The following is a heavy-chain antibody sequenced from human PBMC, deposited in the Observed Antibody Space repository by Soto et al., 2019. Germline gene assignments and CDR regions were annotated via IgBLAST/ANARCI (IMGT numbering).Heavy chain of an antibody. CDR2: INHSGST. J-gene: IGHJ4*02. V-gene: IGHV4-34*01. D-gene: IGHD1-1*01. CDR1: GGAFSGYY. Sequence: SETLSLTCAVYGGAFSGYYWSWIRQPPGRGLGGGGEINHSGSTNYNPSLKRPVTIPVDTSKTHFSLKLSSVTAADTAVYYCARAPGQVLKTDSGAAPPFDYGGQGPLVPV. CDR3: ARAPGQVLKTDSGAAPPFDY.